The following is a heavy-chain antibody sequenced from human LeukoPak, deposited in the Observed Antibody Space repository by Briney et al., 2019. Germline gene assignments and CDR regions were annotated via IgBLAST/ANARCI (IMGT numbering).Heavy chain of an antibody. J-gene: IGHJ2*01. V-gene: IGHV1-8*01. D-gene: IGHD3-16*02. CDR1: GYTFTSYD. Sequence: GASVKVSCKASGYTFTSYDINWVRQATGQGLEWMGWMNPNSGNTGYAQKFQGRVTMTRNTSISTAYMELSSLRSEDTAVYYCAREGSYDYVWGSYRAYWYFDLWGRGTLVTVSS. CDR3: AREGSYDYVWGSYRAYWYFDL. CDR2: MNPNSGNT.